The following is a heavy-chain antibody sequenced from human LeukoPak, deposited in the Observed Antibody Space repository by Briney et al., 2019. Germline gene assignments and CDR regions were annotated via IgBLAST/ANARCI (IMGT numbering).Heavy chain of an antibody. Sequence: GGSLRLSCTASGFTFGDYAMSWGRQAPGNGLEWVGFIRSKAYGGTTEYAASVKGRFTISRDDSKCIAYLQMNSLKTEDTAVYYCTRDAPPGYYDSSGYLYWGQGTLVTVSS. CDR2: IRSKAYGGTT. D-gene: IGHD3-22*01. CDR3: TRDAPPGYYDSSGYLY. V-gene: IGHV3-49*04. J-gene: IGHJ4*02. CDR1: GFTFGDYA.